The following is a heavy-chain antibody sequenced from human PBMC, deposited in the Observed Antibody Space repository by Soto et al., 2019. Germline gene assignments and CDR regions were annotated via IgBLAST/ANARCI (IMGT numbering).Heavy chain of an antibody. CDR3: ARQDITGTTNDGY. CDR1: GGSISGSSSY. J-gene: IGHJ4*02. Sequence: QLQLQESGPGLVKPSETLSLTCTVSGGSISGSSSYWGWIRQPPGKGLEWIGSIYYRGSTYYNPSLKSRVTISVDTSKNQFSLKLSSVTAADTAVYYCARQDITGTTNDGYWGQGTLVTVSS. CDR2: IYYRGST. V-gene: IGHV4-39*01. D-gene: IGHD1-20*01.